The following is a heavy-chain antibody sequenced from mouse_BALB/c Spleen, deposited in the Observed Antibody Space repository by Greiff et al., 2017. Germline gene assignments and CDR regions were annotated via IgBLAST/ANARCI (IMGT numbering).Heavy chain of an antibody. CDR3: ARGHYYDWYFDV. CDR1: GFTFSSYA. D-gene: IGHD1-2*01. V-gene: IGHV5-6-5*01. CDR2: ISSGGST. J-gene: IGHJ1*01. Sequence: EVQGVESGGGLVKPGGSLKLSCAASGFTFSSYAMSWVRQTPEKRLEWVASISSGGSTYYPDSVKGRFTISRDNARNILYLQMSSLRSEDTAMYYCARGHYYDWYFDVWGAGTTVTVSS.